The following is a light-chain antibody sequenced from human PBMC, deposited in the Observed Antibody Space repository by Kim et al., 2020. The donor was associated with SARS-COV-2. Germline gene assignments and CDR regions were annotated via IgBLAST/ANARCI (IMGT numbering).Light chain of an antibody. CDR2: YDS. CDR1: NIGSKS. V-gene: IGLV3-21*04. J-gene: IGLJ3*02. Sequence: SYELTQPPSVSVAPGKTARITCGGNNIGSKSVHWYQQKPGQAPVLVIYYDSDRPSGIPERFSGSNSGNTATLTISRVEAGDEADYYCQGWDSSSDYWVFG. CDR3: QGWDSSSDYWV.